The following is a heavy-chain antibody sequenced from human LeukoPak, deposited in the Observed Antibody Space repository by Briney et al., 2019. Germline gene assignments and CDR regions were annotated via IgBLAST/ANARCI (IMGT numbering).Heavy chain of an antibody. CDR2: INAGNGNT. CDR1: GYTFSIYA. J-gene: IGHJ4*02. D-gene: IGHD7-27*01. Sequence: EASVKVSFKASGYTFSIYAMHWVRQAPGQRLERMGWINAGNGNTKYSQKFQGRVTITRDTSASTAYMELSSLRSEDTAVYYCARESAGDLYFGYWGQGTLVTVSS. CDR3: ARESAGDLYFGY. V-gene: IGHV1-3*01.